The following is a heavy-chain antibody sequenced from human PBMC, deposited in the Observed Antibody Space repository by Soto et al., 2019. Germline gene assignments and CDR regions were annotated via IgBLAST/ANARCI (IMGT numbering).Heavy chain of an antibody. J-gene: IGHJ4*02. CDR3: ARDLGRFNFGSAYFVY. CDR1: GFTFSSNG. D-gene: IGHD3-10*01. Sequence: QVQLVESGGGVVQPGRSLRLSCAASGFTFSSNGMHWVRQAPGKGLEWVAVIWSDGSEKYYADSVKGRFSISRDNSKNTLYLHMDRLRAEDTADYYCARDLGRFNFGSAYFVYWGQGTLVTVTS. V-gene: IGHV3-33*01. CDR2: IWSDGSEK.